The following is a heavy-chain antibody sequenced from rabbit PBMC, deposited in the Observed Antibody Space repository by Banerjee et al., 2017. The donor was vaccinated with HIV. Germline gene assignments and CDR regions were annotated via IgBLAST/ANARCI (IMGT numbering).Heavy chain of an antibody. CDR2: IFIADGRT. Sequence: QEQLEESGGDLVQPEGSLTLTCNASGFTLSTYWVCWVRQAPGKGMEWIACIFIADGRTWYASWAKGRFTISKASSTTATLQMTSLTAADTATYFCARDGGYSGYSFNLWGQGTLVTVS. CDR3: ARDGGYSGYSFNL. CDR1: GFTLSTYW. V-gene: IGHV1S45*01. D-gene: IGHD1-1*01. J-gene: IGHJ4*01.